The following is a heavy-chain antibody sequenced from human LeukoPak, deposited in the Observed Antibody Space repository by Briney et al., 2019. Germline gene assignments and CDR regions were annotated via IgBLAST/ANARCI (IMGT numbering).Heavy chain of an antibody. CDR1: GGSISSYY. CDR3: AEGIAVAGVFDY. J-gene: IGHJ4*02. V-gene: IGHV4-4*07. Sequence: PSETLSLTCTVSGGSISSYYWSWIRQPAGKGLEWIGRIYTSGSTNYNPSLKSRVTISVDKSKNQFSLKLSSVTAADTAVYYRAEGIAVAGVFDYGGQGTLVTVSS. CDR2: IYTSGST. D-gene: IGHD6-19*01.